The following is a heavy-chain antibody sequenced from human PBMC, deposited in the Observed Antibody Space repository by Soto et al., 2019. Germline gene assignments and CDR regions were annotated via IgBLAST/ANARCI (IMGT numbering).Heavy chain of an antibody. J-gene: IGHJ3*02. CDR1: GFSLSTSGVN. V-gene: IGHV2-5*02. CDR2: IYWDDVK. Sequence: QITLKESGPTLVKPTQTLTLTCTFSGFSLSTSGVNVGWIRQPPGKALEWLAVIYWDDVKRYSPSLKSRLTITKDTPKNQVVLTLTNMDPVDTATYYCAHSLDAFDIWGQGTMVTVSS. CDR3: AHSLDAFDI.